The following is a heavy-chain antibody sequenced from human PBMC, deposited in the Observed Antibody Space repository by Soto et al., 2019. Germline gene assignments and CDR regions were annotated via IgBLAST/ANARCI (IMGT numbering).Heavy chain of an antibody. V-gene: IGHV4-39*01. CDR3: ARQGVLLTLITPDY. D-gene: IGHD1-26*01. CDR2: IYYSGST. Sequence: PSETLSLTCTVSGGSISTSGYSWGWIRQPPGKGLEWIGSIYYSGSTYYNPSLKSRVTMSVDTSKNQFSLKLSSVTAADTAVYYCARQGVLLTLITPDYWGQGTLVTVSS. J-gene: IGHJ4*02. CDR1: GGSISTSGYS.